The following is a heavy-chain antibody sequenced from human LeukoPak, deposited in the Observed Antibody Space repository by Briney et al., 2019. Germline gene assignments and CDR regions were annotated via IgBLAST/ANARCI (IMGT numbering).Heavy chain of an antibody. CDR1: GGTFSSYA. V-gene: IGHV1-69*04. CDR2: IIPIFGIA. Sequence: SVKVSCKASGGTFSSYAISWVRQAPGQGLEWMGRIIPIFGIANYAQKFQGRVTITADKSTSTAYMELSNLRSEDTAVYYCARTPPDSSGYYYLFDYWGQGTLVTVSS. D-gene: IGHD3-22*01. J-gene: IGHJ4*02. CDR3: ARTPPDSSGYYYLFDY.